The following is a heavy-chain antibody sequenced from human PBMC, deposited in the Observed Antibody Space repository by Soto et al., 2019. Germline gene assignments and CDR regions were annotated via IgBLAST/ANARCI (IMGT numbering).Heavy chain of an antibody. D-gene: IGHD6-13*01. CDR3: ARAQGFCSSGEASGGTNRFDY. V-gene: IGHV1-2*02. Sequence: VQLVQSGAGVKKPGASVKVSCKASGYPFTCHAMHLVRQAPGQGLAWMGWLHPKSGGTNYEQKFQGRVTMTRDTSISKAYMEVSKLRSDDTAVYYCARAQGFCSSGEASGGTNRFDYWGQGTLVTVSS. J-gene: IGHJ4*02. CDR2: LHPKSGGT. CDR1: GYPFTCHA.